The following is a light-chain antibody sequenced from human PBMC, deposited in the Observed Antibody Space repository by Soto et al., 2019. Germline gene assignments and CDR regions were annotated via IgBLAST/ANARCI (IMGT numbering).Light chain of an antibody. CDR2: AAS. J-gene: IGKJ5*01. CDR3: QQSYSTLSIT. V-gene: IGKV1-39*01. Sequence: DIQMTQSPSSLSASVGDRVTITCRASESISRHLNWYQQKPGKAPNLLIYAASSLQNGFPSRFSGSGSGTDFTLTISNLQPEDFATYYCQQSYSTLSITFGQGTRLEIK. CDR1: ESISRH.